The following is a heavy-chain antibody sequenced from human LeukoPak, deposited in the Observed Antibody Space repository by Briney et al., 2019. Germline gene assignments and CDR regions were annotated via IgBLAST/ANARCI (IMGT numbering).Heavy chain of an antibody. CDR3: ARELRSSGCPFDAFDI. J-gene: IGHJ3*02. D-gene: IGHD3-22*01. CDR1: GFTFSSYE. Sequence: PGGSLRLSCAASGFTFSSYEMNWVRQAPGKGLEWVSYISSSGSTIYYADSVKGRFTISRDNAKNSLYLQMNSLRAEDTAVYYCARELRSSGCPFDAFDIWGQGTMVTVSS. CDR2: ISSSGSTI. V-gene: IGHV3-48*03.